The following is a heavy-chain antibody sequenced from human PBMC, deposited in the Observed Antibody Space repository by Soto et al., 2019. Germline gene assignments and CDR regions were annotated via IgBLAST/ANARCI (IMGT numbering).Heavy chain of an antibody. CDR3: ARDAKWDPRGVEAQQDDYFDH. V-gene: IGHV1-3*04. D-gene: IGHD1-26*01. CDR1: GGTFSSYA. CDR2: VDTGNGNT. J-gene: IGHJ4*02. Sequence: GASVKVSCKASGGTFSSYAISWVRQAPGRGLEWMGWVDTGNGNTKYSQKFQDRVTITRDTYANTADMELSSLRSEDTAVYYCARDAKWDPRGVEAQQDDYFDHWGQGTPVTVSS.